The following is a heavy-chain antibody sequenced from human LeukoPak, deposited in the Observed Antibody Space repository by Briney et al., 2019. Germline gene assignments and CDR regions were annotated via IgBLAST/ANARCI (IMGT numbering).Heavy chain of an antibody. V-gene: IGHV3-23*01. CDR2: IFGSGGSA. CDR3: GKTTVGYSSGRYPGWPVDY. D-gene: IGHD2-15*01. Sequence: PGGSLRLSCAASGFTFNNYAMYWVRQDPGKGLEWVSGIFGSGGSAHYADSVKGRFTISRDNSKNTVYLQLDSLRVEDTAVYYCGKTTVGYSSGRYPGWPVDYWGQGTLVTVSS. CDR1: GFTFNNYA. J-gene: IGHJ4*02.